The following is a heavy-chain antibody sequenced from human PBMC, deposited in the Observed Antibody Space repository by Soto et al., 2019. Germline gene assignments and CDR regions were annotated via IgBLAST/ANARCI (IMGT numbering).Heavy chain of an antibody. J-gene: IGHJ4*02. CDR1: GGSISSYY. Sequence: SETLSLACTVSGGSISSYYWSWIRQPPGKGLEWIGYIYYSGSTNYNPSLKSRVTISVDTSKNQFSLKLSSVAAADTAVYYCARAALGYYIDYWGQGTLVTVSS. V-gene: IGHV4-59*01. D-gene: IGHD3-16*01. CDR2: IYYSGST. CDR3: ARAALGYYIDY.